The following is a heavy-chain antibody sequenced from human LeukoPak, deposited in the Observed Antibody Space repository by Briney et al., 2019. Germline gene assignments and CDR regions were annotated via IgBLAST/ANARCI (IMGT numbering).Heavy chain of an antibody. CDR1: GGTFSSYA. V-gene: IGHV1-69*13. J-gene: IGHJ5*02. CDR2: IIPIFGTA. D-gene: IGHD3-10*01. CDR3: ARGPRITMVRGVIGTSWFDP. Sequence: VASVKVSCKASGGTFSSYAISWVRQAPGQGLEWMGGIIPIFGTANYAQKFQGRVTITADESTSTAYMELSSLRSEDTAVYYCARGPRITMVRGVIGTSWFDPWGQGTLVTVSS.